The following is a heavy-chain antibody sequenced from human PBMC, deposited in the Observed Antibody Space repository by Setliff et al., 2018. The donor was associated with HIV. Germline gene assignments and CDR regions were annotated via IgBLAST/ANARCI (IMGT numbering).Heavy chain of an antibody. Sequence: GGSLRLSCAASGFTFSSYAMSWVRQAPGKGLEWVSAISGSGGSTYYADSVKGRFTISRDNAKNSLYLQMNSLRAEDTAVYYCARLSAVTTIDYWGQGTLVTVSS. J-gene: IGHJ4*02. D-gene: IGHD6-19*01. CDR1: GFTFSSYA. CDR2: ISGSGGST. V-gene: IGHV3-23*01. CDR3: ARLSAVTTIDY.